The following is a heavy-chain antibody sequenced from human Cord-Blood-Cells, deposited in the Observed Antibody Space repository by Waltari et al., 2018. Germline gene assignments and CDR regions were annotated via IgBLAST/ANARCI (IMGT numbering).Heavy chain of an antibody. Sequence: QVQLQESGPGLVKPSETLSLTCTVSGYSISRGYYWGWIRQPPGKGLEWIGGIYHSGSTYYNPSLKSRVTISVDTSKNQFSLKLSSVTAADTAVYYCARGTEVGAISGDAFDIWGQGTMVTVSS. CDR3: ARGTEVGAISGDAFDI. CDR1: GYSISRGYY. J-gene: IGHJ3*02. V-gene: IGHV4-38-2*02. CDR2: IYHSGST. D-gene: IGHD1-26*01.